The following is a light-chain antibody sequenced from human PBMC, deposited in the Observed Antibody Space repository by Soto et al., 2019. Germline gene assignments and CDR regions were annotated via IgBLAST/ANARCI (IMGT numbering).Light chain of an antibody. CDR2: DVS. J-gene: IGLJ1*01. CDR3: SSYISSSVFYV. Sequence: SALPQPASVSGSPGQSIAISCTGTSSDVGGYNYVSWYQQHPGKAPKLMIYDVSNRPSGVSNRFSGSKSGNTASLTISGLQAEDEADYYCSSYISSSVFYVLGTGTKVTVL. V-gene: IGLV2-14*01. CDR1: SSDVGGYNY.